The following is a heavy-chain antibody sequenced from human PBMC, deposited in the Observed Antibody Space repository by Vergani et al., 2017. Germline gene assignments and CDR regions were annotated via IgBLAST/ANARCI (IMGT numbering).Heavy chain of an antibody. V-gene: IGHV3-30*04. J-gene: IGHJ6*03. CDR1: GFTFSSYA. CDR2: IPFDGSNK. CDR3: ARGVTGPIYYYYYMDV. D-gene: IGHD2-21*02. Sequence: QVQLVESGGGVVQTGRSLRLYCAASGFTFSSYALHWVRQAPGKGLEWVAVIPFDGSNKYYADSVKGRFTISRDNSKNTLYLQMNSLRAEDTAVYYCARGVTGPIYYYYYMDVWGKGTTVTVSS.